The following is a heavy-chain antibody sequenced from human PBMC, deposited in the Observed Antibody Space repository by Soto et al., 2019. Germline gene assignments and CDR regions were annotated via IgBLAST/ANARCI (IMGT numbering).Heavy chain of an antibody. CDR3: TRHLVSGTISRGNWFGP. J-gene: IGHJ5*02. CDR1: GGSISSNNHY. CDR2: VDHSGNS. D-gene: IGHD1-1*01. Sequence: SEPLSLTCSVAGGSISSNNHYWGWIRQSPGKGLQWIASVDHSGNSYYNPSLRSRVTVSVDTSNNQFSLKVSSLTAADTAIYYCTRHLVSGTISRGNWFGPWGQGTLVTVSS. V-gene: IGHV4-39*01.